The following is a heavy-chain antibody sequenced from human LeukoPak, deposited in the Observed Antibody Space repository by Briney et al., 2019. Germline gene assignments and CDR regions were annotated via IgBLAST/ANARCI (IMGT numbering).Heavy chain of an antibody. D-gene: IGHD2/OR15-2a*01. V-gene: IGHV1-69*05. CDR3: AKRKAFPPRGYFWFAP. J-gene: IGHJ5*02. Sequence: SVKVSCKASGGTFSSYAISWVRQAPGQGLEWMGGIIPIFGTANCAQKFQGRVTITTDESTSTAYMELSSLRSEDTAVYYCAKRKAFPPRGYFWFAPGAKEPLVPVS. CDR1: GGTFSSYA. CDR2: IIPIFGTA.